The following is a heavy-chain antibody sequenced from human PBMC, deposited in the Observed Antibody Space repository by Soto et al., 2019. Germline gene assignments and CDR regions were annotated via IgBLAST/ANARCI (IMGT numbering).Heavy chain of an antibody. V-gene: IGHV3-11*06. J-gene: IGHJ4*02. CDR2: ISSSGDST. Sequence: QVQVVESGGGLVNPGGSLRLSCAASGFTFSDYYMSWIRQAPGKGLEWVSFISSSGDSTKYADSVKGRFTISRDNAKNSLYLQLNSLRAEDTAVYYCARGGVKGTTSRGQVYNWGQGTLVTVSS. CDR3: ARGGVKGTTSRGQVYN. CDR1: GFTFSDYY. D-gene: IGHD1-7*01.